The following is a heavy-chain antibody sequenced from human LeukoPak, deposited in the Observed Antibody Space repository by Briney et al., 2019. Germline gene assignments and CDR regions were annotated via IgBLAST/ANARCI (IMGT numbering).Heavy chain of an antibody. V-gene: IGHV3-30*18. CDR3: AKELERNGYNLEYYFDY. D-gene: IGHD5-24*01. Sequence: GGSLRLSCAASGFTFSSYGMHRVRQAPRKGLEWVAVISYDGSNKYYADSVKGRFTISRDNSKNTLYLQMNSLRAEDTAVYYCAKELERNGYNLEYYFDYWGQGTLVTVSS. J-gene: IGHJ4*02. CDR2: ISYDGSNK. CDR1: GFTFSSYG.